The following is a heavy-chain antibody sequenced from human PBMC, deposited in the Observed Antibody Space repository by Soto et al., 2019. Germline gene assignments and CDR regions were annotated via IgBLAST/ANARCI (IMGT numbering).Heavy chain of an antibody. D-gene: IGHD5-18*01. J-gene: IGHJ4*02. CDR1: GGSFSGYY. V-gene: IGHV4-34*01. Sequence: QVQLQQWGAGLLKPSETLSLTCAVYGGSFSGYYWSWIRQPPGKGLEWIGEINHSGSTNYNPSLKSRVTISVDTSKNQFALELSSVTAADTAVYYCARGNRYSYGYRYWGQGTLVTVSS. CDR3: ARGNRYSYGYRY. CDR2: INHSGST.